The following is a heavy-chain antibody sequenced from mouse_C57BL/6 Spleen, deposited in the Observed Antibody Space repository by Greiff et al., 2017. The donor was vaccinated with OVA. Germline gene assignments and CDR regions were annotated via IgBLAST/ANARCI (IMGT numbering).Heavy chain of an antibody. J-gene: IGHJ2*01. Sequence: VQGVESGAELVRPGASVKLSCKASGYTFTDYYINWVKQRPGQGLEWIARIYPGSGNTYYNEKFKGKATLTAEKSSSTAYMQLSSLTSEDSAVYFCARAYRNYFDYWGQGTTLTVSS. CDR1: GYTFTDYY. CDR3: ARAYRNYFDY. V-gene: IGHV1-76*01. D-gene: IGHD2-12*01. CDR2: IYPGSGNT.